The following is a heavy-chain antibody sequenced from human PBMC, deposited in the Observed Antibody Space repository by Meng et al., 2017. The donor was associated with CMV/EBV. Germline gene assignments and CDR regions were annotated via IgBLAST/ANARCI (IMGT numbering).Heavy chain of an antibody. CDR3: ASRSLTGGFDP. CDR1: GYTFTDYY. V-gene: IGHV1-2*02. D-gene: IGHD7-27*01. J-gene: IGHJ5*02. Sequence: ASVQVSCKASGYTFTDYYMHWVRQAPGQGLGWMGWINPNSGGTNYAQKFQGRVTMTRDTFISTAYMELSRLKSDDTAVYYCASRSLTGGFDPWGQGTLVTVSS. CDR2: INPNSGGT.